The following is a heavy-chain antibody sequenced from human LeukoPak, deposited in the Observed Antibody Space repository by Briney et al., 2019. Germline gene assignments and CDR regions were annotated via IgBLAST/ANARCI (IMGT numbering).Heavy chain of an antibody. J-gene: IGHJ4*02. D-gene: IGHD3-22*01. CDR3: ARVGGYYYDTRGDHYFDF. CDR2: TKQDGSKK. Sequence: GGSLRLSCAASGFIFSSYWMSWVRQAPGKGLEWVANTKQDGSKKYYVNPVKGRFTISRDNAKNTLYLQMNSLRAEDTAVYYCARVGGYYYDTRGDHYFDFWGRGALVTVSS. CDR1: GFIFSSYW. V-gene: IGHV3-7*05.